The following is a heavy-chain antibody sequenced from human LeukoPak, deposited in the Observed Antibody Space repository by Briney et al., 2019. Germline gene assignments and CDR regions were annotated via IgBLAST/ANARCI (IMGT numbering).Heavy chain of an antibody. J-gene: IGHJ4*02. V-gene: IGHV4-59*01. CDR3: VRAVISFGAAVAKGFDC. CDR2: IYYSGST. D-gene: IGHD3-16*01. Sequence: SETLSLTCTVSGGSFSTYYWSWIRQPPGKGLEWIGYIYYSGSTDYNPSLKSRVTMSLDTSKNQFPLKLRSVTAADTAVYYCVRAVISFGAAVAKGFDCWGQGTLVTVSS. CDR1: GGSFSTYY.